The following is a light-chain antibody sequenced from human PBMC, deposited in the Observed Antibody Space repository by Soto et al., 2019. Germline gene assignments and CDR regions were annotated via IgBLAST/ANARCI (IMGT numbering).Light chain of an antibody. Sequence: EIAMTKCQVNLSVSPGERAALFCRASQSVGSNLAWYQQKPRQTPRHLIYGAASSATSIPPRFSGSGSGTEFTLPTSGRLSEDYAASYCHQYVNWPPWTFGGGTKVDIK. CDR1: QSVGSN. J-gene: IGKJ4*02. CDR3: HQYVNWPPWT. CDR2: GAA. V-gene: IGKV3-15*01.